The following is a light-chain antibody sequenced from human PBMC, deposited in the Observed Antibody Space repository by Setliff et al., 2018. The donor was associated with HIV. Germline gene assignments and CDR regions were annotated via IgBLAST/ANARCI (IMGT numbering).Light chain of an antibody. CDR2: RNN. Sequence: QSVLTQPPSASKTPGQRVIISCSGSSSNIGGNSVSWYQQLPGTAPKLLIYRNNQRPSGVPVRFSGSKSGTSASLAISGLQSEDEADYYCAAWDESLNGYVFGTGTKVTVL. J-gene: IGLJ1*01. CDR3: AAWDESLNGYV. V-gene: IGLV1-44*01. CDR1: SSNIGGNS.